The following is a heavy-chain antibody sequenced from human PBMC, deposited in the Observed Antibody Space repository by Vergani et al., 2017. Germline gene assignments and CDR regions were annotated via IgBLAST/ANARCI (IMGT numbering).Heavy chain of an antibody. Sequence: QVQLQESGPGLVKPSGTLSLTCAVSGGSIRSSNWWSWVRQPPRQGLEWIGEIFHSGSTQYNPSLKSRVTISVDKSKNPFSLKLSSVTAADTAVYYCAREDGSGSSYFDYWGQGTLVTVSS. V-gene: IGHV4-4*02. CDR2: IFHSGST. J-gene: IGHJ4*02. CDR3: AREDGSGSSYFDY. D-gene: IGHD3-10*01. CDR1: GGSIRSSNW.